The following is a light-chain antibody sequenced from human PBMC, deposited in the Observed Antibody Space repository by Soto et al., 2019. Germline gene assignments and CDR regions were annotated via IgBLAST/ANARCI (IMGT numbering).Light chain of an antibody. CDR2: GAS. CDR1: QSVSSSF. Sequence: EIVFTQSPRTLSLSPGERATLSCRPSQSVSSSFLAWYQQKPCQAPRLLIYGASSRATGIPDRFSGTGSETDFTLTISRLEPEDFAVYYCQQYDNSPITFGQGTRLEI. J-gene: IGKJ5*01. V-gene: IGKV3-20*01. CDR3: QQYDNSPIT.